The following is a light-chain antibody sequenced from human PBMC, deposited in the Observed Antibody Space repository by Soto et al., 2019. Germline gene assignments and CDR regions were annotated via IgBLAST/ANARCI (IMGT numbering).Light chain of an antibody. CDR3: ELSSRSWRQLT. CDR2: XAA. Sequence: THSPSPVSFSPCDSATLSCRASQRISSSFGWYERKPGQAPRILIXXAAXRASGTPVRFSGSGSGTGFKVTTSILEPEDFAFYYCELSSRSWRQLTFGHGTQLEIK. J-gene: IGKJ5*01. V-gene: IGKV3-11*01. CDR1: QRISSS.